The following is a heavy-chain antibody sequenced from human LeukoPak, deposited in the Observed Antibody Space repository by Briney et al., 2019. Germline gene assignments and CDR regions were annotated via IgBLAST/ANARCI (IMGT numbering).Heavy chain of an antibody. CDR3: AKDMGDSSGYYYYGMDV. CDR1: GVTFDDYA. CDR2: ISWNSGSI. V-gene: IGHV3-9*01. J-gene: IGHJ6*02. D-gene: IGHD3-22*01. Sequence: PGRSLRLSCAASGVTFDDYAMHWGRQAPGKGLEWVSGISWNSGSIGYADSVKGRSTTSRANATNSLYLQMNSLRAEDTALYYCAKDMGDSSGYYYYGMDVWGQGTTVTVSS.